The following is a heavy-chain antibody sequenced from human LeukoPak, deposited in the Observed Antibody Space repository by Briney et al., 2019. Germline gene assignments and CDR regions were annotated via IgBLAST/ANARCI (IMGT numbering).Heavy chain of an antibody. J-gene: IGHJ5*02. Sequence: ASVKVSCKASGYTFSGYYMHWVRQAPGQGLEWMGWINPNSGGTHYAQKFQDRVTMTRDTSISTAYTELNSLRFDDTAVYYCAREGAAAEDVNWFDPWGQGTLVTVSS. CDR1: GYTFSGYY. CDR3: AREGAAAEDVNWFDP. V-gene: IGHV1-2*02. D-gene: IGHD6-25*01. CDR2: INPNSGGT.